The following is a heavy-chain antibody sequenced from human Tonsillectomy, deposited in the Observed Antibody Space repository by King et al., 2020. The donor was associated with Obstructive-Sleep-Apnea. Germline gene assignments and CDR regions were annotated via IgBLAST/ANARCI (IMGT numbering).Heavy chain of an antibody. CDR3: AKRQLVPGYFDY. CDR2: STIGGTT. J-gene: IGHJ4*02. V-gene: IGHV3-23*04. D-gene: IGHD6-6*01. Sequence: VQLVESGGDLAQPGGSLRLSCAASGFTFSSFAMSWVRQAPGKGLEWVSASTIGGTTYYADSVKGRCTMSRDNSKSTLHLQMNSLRVDDTAIYYCAKRQLVPGYFDYWGQGTLVTVSS. CDR1: GFTFSSFA.